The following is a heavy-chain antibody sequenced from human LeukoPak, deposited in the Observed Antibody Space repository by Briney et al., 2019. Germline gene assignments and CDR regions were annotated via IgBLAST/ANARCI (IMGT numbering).Heavy chain of an antibody. V-gene: IGHV3-53*01. D-gene: IGHD3/OR15-3a*01. J-gene: IGHJ3*02. Sequence: GGSLRLSCAASGFTVSTNYISWVRQAPGTGLEWVSVFYPAGTTYYADSVKGRFTISRDNSENTLSLQMNSLRAGDTAIYYCVRERTGRGAFDIWGQGTMVTVSS. CDR2: FYPAGTT. CDR1: GFTVSTNY. CDR3: VRERTGRGAFDI.